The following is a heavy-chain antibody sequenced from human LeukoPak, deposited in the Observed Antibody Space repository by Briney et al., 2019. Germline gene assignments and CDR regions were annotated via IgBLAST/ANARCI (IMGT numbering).Heavy chain of an antibody. V-gene: IGHV3-7*03. CDR1: GFTFSSYW. J-gene: IGHJ4*02. CDR2: IKQDGSEK. CDR3: VALRSGYDLDY. D-gene: IGHD5-12*01. Sequence: PGGSLRLSCAASGFTFSSYWMSWVRQAPGKGLEWVANIKQDGSEKYDVDSVKGRFTISRDNAKNSLYLQMNSLRAEDTALYYCVALRSGYDLDYWGQGTLVTVSS.